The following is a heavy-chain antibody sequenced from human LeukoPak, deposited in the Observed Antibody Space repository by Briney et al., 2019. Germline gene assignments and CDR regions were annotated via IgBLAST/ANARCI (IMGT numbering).Heavy chain of an antibody. CDR3: ARDGNYDSSGYYPEGLVDY. Sequence: SVKVSCKASGGTFSSYAISWVRQAPGQGLEWMGRIIPIFGTANYAQKFQGRVTITTDESTSTAYMELSSLRSEDTAVYYCARDGNYDSSGYYPEGLVDYWGQGTLVTVSS. CDR2: IIPIFGTA. V-gene: IGHV1-69*05. J-gene: IGHJ4*02. D-gene: IGHD3-22*01. CDR1: GGTFSSYA.